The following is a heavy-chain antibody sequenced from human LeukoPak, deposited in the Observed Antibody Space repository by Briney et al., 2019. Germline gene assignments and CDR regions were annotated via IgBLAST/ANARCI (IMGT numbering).Heavy chain of an antibody. Sequence: SETLSLTCTVSGGSISSGSYYWSWIRQPAGKGLEWIGRIYTSGSTNYNPSLKSRVTISVDTSKNQFSLKLSSVTAADTAVYYCARGGLVGATVDYWGQGTLVTVSS. D-gene: IGHD1-26*01. V-gene: IGHV4-61*02. CDR1: GGSISSGSYY. CDR3: ARGGLVGATVDY. CDR2: IYTSGST. J-gene: IGHJ4*02.